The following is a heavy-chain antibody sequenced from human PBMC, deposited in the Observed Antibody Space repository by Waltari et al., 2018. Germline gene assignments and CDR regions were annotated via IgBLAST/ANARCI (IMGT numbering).Heavy chain of an antibody. CDR2: IIPIFGTA. V-gene: IGHV1-69*13. J-gene: IGHJ6*02. CDR1: GGTFSSYA. D-gene: IGHD3-3*01. Sequence: QVQLVQSGAEVKKPGSSVKVSCKASGGTFSSYAISWVRQAPGQGLEWMGGIIPIFGTANYAQKFQGRVTITADESTSTAYMELSSLRSEDTAVYYCALWDYDFWSGYYIYYYYYGMDVWGQGTTVTVSS. CDR3: ALWDYDFWSGYYIYYYYYGMDV.